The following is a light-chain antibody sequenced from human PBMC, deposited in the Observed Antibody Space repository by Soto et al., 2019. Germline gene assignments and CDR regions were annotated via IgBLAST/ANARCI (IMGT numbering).Light chain of an antibody. CDR2: GAS. J-gene: IGKJ5*01. V-gene: IGKV3-20*01. Sequence: EIVLTQSPGTLSLSPGESATLSCRASQSVNSFYLAWYQQKPGQAPRLLIHGASSRATGVPDRFSGSGSGTDFTLTIIRLEPEDFAVYYCQQQSNSRSTFGQGTRLEIK. CDR3: QQQSNSRST. CDR1: QSVNSFY.